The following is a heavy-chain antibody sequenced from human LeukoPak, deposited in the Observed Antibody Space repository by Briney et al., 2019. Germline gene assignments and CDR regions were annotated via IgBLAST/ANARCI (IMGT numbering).Heavy chain of an antibody. J-gene: IGHJ5*02. CDR2: ISYSGST. CDR1: GDSISSTSNY. CDR3: ARMYYYDSSGHYGYNWFDP. D-gene: IGHD3-22*01. V-gene: IGHV4-39*01. Sequence: SETLSLTCTVSGDSISSTSNYWGWIRQPPGKGLEWIGSISYSGSTYYNPSLKSRVTVSVDTSKNQFSLRLTSVTAADTAVYYCARMYYYDSSGHYGYNWFDPWGQGTLVTVSS.